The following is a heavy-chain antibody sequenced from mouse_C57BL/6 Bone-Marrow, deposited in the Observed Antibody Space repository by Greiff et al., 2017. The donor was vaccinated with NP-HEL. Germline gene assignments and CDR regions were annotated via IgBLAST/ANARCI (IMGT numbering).Heavy chain of an antibody. D-gene: IGHD1-1*01. CDR3: ARGDYYGSIYWYFDV. CDR2: IYPGSGNT. V-gene: IGHV1-76*01. Sequence: VQLVESGAELVRPGASVKLSCKASGYTFTDYYINWVKQRPGQGLEWIARIYPGSGNTYYNEKFKGKATLTAEKSSSTAYMQLSSLTSEDSAVYFCARGDYYGSIYWYFDVWGTGTTVTVSS. CDR1: GYTFTDYY. J-gene: IGHJ1*03.